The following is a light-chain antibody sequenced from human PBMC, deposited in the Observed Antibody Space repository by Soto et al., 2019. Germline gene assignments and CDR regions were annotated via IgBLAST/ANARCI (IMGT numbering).Light chain of an antibody. CDR3: QQYNNWLT. Sequence: ILLTQSPTTLTFSLVDSRTLSCRASQRVSSNLAWDQQKPGQAPRLLIYGAYTRATGIPARFSGSGSGTEFTLTISSLQSEDFAVYYCQQYNNWLTFGQGTQLEIK. CDR2: GAY. V-gene: IGKV3-15*01. J-gene: IGKJ5*01. CDR1: QRVSSN.